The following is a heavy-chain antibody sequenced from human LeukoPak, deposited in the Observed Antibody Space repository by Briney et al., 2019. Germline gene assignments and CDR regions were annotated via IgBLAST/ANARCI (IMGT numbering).Heavy chain of an antibody. Sequence: GGSLRPSCAASGFTFSSYAMNWVRQAPGKGLEWVAFIRYDGSNKYYADSVKGRFTISRDNSKNTLYLQMNSLRAEDTAVYYCAKDRWSDYWGQGTLVTVSS. CDR2: IRYDGSNK. D-gene: IGHD2-15*01. CDR1: GFTFSSYA. CDR3: AKDRWSDY. J-gene: IGHJ4*02. V-gene: IGHV3-30*02.